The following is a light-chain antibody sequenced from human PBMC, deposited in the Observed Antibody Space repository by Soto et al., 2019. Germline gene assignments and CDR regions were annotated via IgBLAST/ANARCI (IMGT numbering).Light chain of an antibody. CDR2: DGN. Sequence: QSVLTQPASLSGYPGQSITISCTGTRSDVGSYNLVSWYQQHPDKAPKLMIFDGNWRPSGVSNRCSGSKFGNTASLTISGLQAEDGAAYPCGSYAGSSNVVFGTGTTVPVL. CDR3: GSYAGSSNVV. CDR1: RSDVGSYNL. J-gene: IGLJ1*01. V-gene: IGLV2-23*01.